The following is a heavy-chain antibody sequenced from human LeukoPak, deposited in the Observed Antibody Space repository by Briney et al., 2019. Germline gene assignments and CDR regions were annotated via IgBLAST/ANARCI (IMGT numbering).Heavy chain of an antibody. Sequence: GGSLRLSCAASGFTVSSNYMSWVRQAPGKGLEWVSVIYSGDSTYYADSVKGRFTISRDNAKNSLYLQMNSLRAEDTAVYYCARDRASSSWYGGYWGQGTLVTVSS. CDR2: IYSGDST. V-gene: IGHV3-53*01. CDR1: GFTVSSNY. J-gene: IGHJ4*02. CDR3: ARDRASSSWYGGY. D-gene: IGHD6-13*01.